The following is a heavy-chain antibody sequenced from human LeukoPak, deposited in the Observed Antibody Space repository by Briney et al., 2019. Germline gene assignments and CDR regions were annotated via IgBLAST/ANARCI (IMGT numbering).Heavy chain of an antibody. CDR1: GGSISSYY. CDR3: ARLTGTSHYYYMDG. CDR2: IYTSGST. Sequence: SETLSLTCTVSGGSISSYYWSWIRQPPGKGLEWIGYIYTSGSTNYNPSLKSRVTISVDTSKNQSSLKLSSVTAADTAVYYCARLTGTSHYYYMDGWGKGTTVTVSS. J-gene: IGHJ6*03. V-gene: IGHV4-4*09. D-gene: IGHD1-7*01.